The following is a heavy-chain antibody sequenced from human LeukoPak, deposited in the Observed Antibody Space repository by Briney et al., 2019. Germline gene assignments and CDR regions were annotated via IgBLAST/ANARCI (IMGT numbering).Heavy chain of an antibody. V-gene: IGHV1-18*01. CDR2: ISGYNGNT. D-gene: IGHD3-22*01. CDR3: ARAKGTMGIVVVILDF. Sequence: ASVKVSCKASGYTFTSYGISWVRQAAGQGLEWMGWISGYNGNTRYAQKLQGRVTMTTDTSTSTAYMELRSLRSDDTAVYYCARAKGTMGIVVVILDFWGQGTLVTVSS. CDR1: GYTFTSYG. J-gene: IGHJ4*02.